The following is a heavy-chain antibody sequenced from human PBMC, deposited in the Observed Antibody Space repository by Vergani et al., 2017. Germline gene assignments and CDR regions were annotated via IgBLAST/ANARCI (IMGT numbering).Heavy chain of an antibody. Sequence: QVTLRESGPALVKPTQTLTLTCTFSGFSLSTSGMCVSWIRQPPGKALEWLARIDWDDDKYYSTSLKTRLTISKDISKNQVVLTMTNMDPVDTATYYCARTETACCGGDCYWYWGQGTLVTVSS. V-gene: IGHV2-70*15. CDR2: IDWDDDK. CDR3: ARTETACCGGDCYWY. CDR1: GFSLSTSGMC. D-gene: IGHD2-21*02. J-gene: IGHJ4*02.